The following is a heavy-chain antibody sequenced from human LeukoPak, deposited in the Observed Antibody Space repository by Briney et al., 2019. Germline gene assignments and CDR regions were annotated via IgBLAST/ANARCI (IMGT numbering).Heavy chain of an antibody. CDR1: GFTFSNAW. D-gene: IGHD3-22*01. Sequence: GGSLRLSCAASGFTFSNAWMSWVRQAPGKGLEWVGRIKSKTDGGTTDYAAPVKGRFTISRDDSKNTLYLQMNSLKTEDTAVYYCAICNYYDSSGYYSPYDAFDIWGQGTMVTVSS. V-gene: IGHV3-15*01. CDR2: IKSKTDGGTT. J-gene: IGHJ3*02. CDR3: AICNYYDSSGYYSPYDAFDI.